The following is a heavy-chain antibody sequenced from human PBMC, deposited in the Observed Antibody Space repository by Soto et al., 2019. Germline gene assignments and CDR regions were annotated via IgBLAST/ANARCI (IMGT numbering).Heavy chain of an antibody. V-gene: IGHV4-39*01. J-gene: IGHJ4*02. CDR2: ISYSGST. CDR1: GGSISSSSYY. Sequence: QLQLQESGPGLVKPSETLSLTCTVSGGSISSSSYYWGWIRQPPGKGLEWIGSISYSGSTYYNPSLKRRVTISVDTAKNQFSLKLSSVTAADTAVYYCASYYYDSSGYYYVPGVYWGQGTLVTVSS. D-gene: IGHD3-22*01. CDR3: ASYYYDSSGYYYVPGVY.